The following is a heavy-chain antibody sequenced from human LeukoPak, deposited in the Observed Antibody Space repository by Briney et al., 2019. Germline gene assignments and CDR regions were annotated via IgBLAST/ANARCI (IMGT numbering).Heavy chain of an antibody. CDR3: ARVVHYGSGPAVG. V-gene: IGHV3-11*01. CDR2: ISSSGDTL. CDR1: GFIVSDNY. D-gene: IGHD3-10*01. Sequence: GGSLRLSCAASGFIVSDNYMSWIRQAPGKGLEWVSYISSSGDTLYYADSVKGRFTISRDNAKNSVHLQMNSLRAEDTAVYYCARVVHYGSGPAVGWGQGTLVTVSS. J-gene: IGHJ4*02.